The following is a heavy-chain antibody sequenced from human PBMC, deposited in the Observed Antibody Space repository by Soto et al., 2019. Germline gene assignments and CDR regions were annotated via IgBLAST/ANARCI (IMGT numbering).Heavy chain of an antibody. CDR3: ARGDATKIVVTTGSAMDV. V-gene: IGHV1-69*12. D-gene: IGHD3-22*01. Sequence: QVQLVQSGAEVKKPGSSVKVSCTASGGSLSNFGISWVRQAPGQGLEWMGAIIPVFGTPNYAQKFQDRVTINADESTTTVYMEVRSLTSEDTAVYYCARGDATKIVVTTGSAMDVWGQGTTVTVSS. CDR1: GGSLSNFG. CDR2: IIPVFGTP. J-gene: IGHJ6*02.